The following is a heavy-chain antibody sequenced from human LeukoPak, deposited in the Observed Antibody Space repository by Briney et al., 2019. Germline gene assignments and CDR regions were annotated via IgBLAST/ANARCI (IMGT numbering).Heavy chain of an antibody. CDR2: ISSSSSYI. Sequence: GGSLRLSCAASGFTFSSYSMNWVRQAPGKGLEWVSSISSSSSYIYYADSVKGRFTISRDNAKNSLYLQMNSLRAEDTAVYYCVSPVITAGYQPGYWGQGTLVTVSS. J-gene: IGHJ4*02. V-gene: IGHV3-21*01. CDR1: GFTFSSYS. CDR3: VSPVITAGYQPGY. D-gene: IGHD3-9*01.